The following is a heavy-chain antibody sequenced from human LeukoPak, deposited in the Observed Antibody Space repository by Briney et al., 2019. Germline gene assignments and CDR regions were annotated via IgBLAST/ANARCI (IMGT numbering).Heavy chain of an antibody. Sequence: ASVKVSCKTSGYTFYTYGISWVRQAPGQGLEWMGWLSPYNGNTNYAQKFQGRVTMTTDTSTNTAYMELRSLRSDDTAVYYCARAPYYDRSGERTYDYWGQGTLVTVSS. CDR3: ARAPYYDRSGERTYDY. D-gene: IGHD3-22*01. CDR1: GYTFYTYG. CDR2: LSPYNGNT. V-gene: IGHV1-18*01. J-gene: IGHJ4*02.